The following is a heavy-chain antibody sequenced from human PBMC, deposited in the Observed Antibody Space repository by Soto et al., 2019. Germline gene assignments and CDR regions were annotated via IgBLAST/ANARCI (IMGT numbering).Heavy chain of an antibody. V-gene: IGHV4-30-4*01. J-gene: IGHJ5*02. CDR2: IYYSGST. Sequence: KPSETLSLTCTVSGGSISRGDYYWRWIRQPPGKGLEWIGYIYYSGSTYYNPSLKSRVTISVDTSKNQFSLKLSSVTAADTAVYYCARALPYYYDSSGYYPGGWFDPWGQGTLVTVSS. CDR1: GGSISRGDYY. D-gene: IGHD3-22*01. CDR3: ARALPYYYDSSGYYPGGWFDP.